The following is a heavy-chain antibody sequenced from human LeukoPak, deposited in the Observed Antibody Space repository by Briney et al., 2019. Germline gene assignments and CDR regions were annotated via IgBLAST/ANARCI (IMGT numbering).Heavy chain of an antibody. CDR1: GFTFSNAC. CDR3: ARGPSGYHNT. CDR2: ISSNGGNT. J-gene: IGHJ4*02. D-gene: IGHD5-12*01. Sequence: GGSLRLSCAASGFTFSNACMSWVRQAPGRGLEYVSAISSNGGNTYYANSVKGRFTISRDNSKNTLYLQMNSLRAEDTAVYYCARGPSGYHNTGGQGTLVTVSS. V-gene: IGHV3-64*01.